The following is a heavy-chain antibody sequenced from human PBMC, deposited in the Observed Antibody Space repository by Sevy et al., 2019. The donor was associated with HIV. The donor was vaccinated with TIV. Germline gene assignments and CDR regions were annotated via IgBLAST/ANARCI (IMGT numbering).Heavy chain of an antibody. V-gene: IGHV3-23*01. CDR2: ISGSGGST. D-gene: IGHD6-19*01. CDR1: GFTFSSYA. Sequence: GGSLRLSCAASGFTFSSYAMSRVRQAPGKGLEWVSAISGSGGSTYYADSVKGRFTISRDNSKNTLYLQMNSLRAEDTAVYYCAKDPYSSGWYGWFDPWGQGTLVTVSS. CDR3: AKDPYSSGWYGWFDP. J-gene: IGHJ5*02.